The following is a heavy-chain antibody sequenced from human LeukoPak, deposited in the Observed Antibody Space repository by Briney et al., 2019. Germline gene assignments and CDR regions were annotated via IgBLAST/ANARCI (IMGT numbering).Heavy chain of an antibody. CDR2: IHYSGTT. D-gene: IGHD3-22*01. J-gene: IGHJ4*02. V-gene: IGHV4-59*01. CDR1: GGSISRYY. Sequence: SETLSLTCTVSGGSISRYYWNWIRQPPGERLEWIGWIHYSGTTAYNPSLESQVTMSVDTSKNHISLKMTSVTAADTATYYCARWGYFDSSGYFVVDYWGQGALVTVSS. CDR3: ARWGYFDSSGYFVVDY.